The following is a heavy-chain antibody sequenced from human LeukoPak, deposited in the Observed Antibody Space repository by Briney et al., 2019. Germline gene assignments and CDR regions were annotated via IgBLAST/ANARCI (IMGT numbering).Heavy chain of an antibody. D-gene: IGHD6-13*01. J-gene: IGHJ6*03. CDR2: ISSSSSTI. CDR3: AKDQGSSSWYGYYYYMDV. V-gene: IGHV3-48*01. CDR1: GFTFSSYS. Sequence: GGSLRLSCAASGFTFSSYSMNWVRQAPGKGLEWVSYISSSSSTIYYADSVKGRFTISRDNAKNSLYLQMNSLRAEDTAVYYCAKDQGSSSWYGYYYYMDVWGKGTTVTISS.